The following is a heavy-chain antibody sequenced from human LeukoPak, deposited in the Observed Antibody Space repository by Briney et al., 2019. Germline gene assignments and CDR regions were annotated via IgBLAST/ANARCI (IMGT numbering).Heavy chain of an antibody. J-gene: IGHJ4*02. CDR1: GASLTGGSITGYY. Sequence: NPSETLSLTCAVSGASLTGGSITGYYWSWIRQSPGKGLEWIGYIYNSANTKYNPSLKSRAIISIDTSKNQFSLNLTSVTSADTAVYYCTARGYFDWSFDDFWGQGTLVTVSS. V-gene: IGHV4-61*08. D-gene: IGHD3-9*01. CDR2: IYNSANT. CDR3: TARGYFDWSFDDF.